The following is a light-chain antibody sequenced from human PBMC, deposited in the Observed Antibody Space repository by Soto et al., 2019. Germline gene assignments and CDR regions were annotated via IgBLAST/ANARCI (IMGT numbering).Light chain of an antibody. Sequence: QPVLTQPASVSGSPGQSITISCTGTSSDIGGYNYVSWYQQHPDKAPKLIIYEVSNRPSGVSDRFSASKSGNTASLTISGLQAEDEADYYCTSHASTSTLVVFGGGTKLTVL. V-gene: IGLV2-14*01. CDR3: TSHASTSTLVV. J-gene: IGLJ2*01. CDR1: SSDIGGYNY. CDR2: EVS.